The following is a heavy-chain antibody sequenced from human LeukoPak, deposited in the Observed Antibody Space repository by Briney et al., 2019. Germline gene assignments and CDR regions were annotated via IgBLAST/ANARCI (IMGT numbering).Heavy chain of an antibody. Sequence: IQPGGSLRLSCAASGFTISTNYMSWVRQAPGKGLEWVSVIHSGGSTYYADSVKGRITISRDNSKNTLYLQMNSLRVEDTAVYYCARDPPVCSTSCLDYWGQGTLVTVSS. CDR3: ARDPPVCSTSCLDY. V-gene: IGHV3-53*01. CDR2: IHSGGST. J-gene: IGHJ4*02. CDR1: GFTISTNY. D-gene: IGHD2-2*01.